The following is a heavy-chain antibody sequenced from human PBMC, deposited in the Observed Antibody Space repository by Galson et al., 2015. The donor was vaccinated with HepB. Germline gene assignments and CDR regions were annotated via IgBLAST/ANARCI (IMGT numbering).Heavy chain of an antibody. CDR1: GGSIRSGGYY. J-gene: IGHJ4*02. D-gene: IGHD4-17*01. CDR3: ARAGHVDYGEYWFDY. V-gene: IGHV4-31*03. CDR2: IYYSGTT. Sequence: TLSLTCTVSGGSIRSGGYYWSWIRQHPGKGLEWIGHIYYSGTTYCNPSLKSRVTISVDTSKNQFSLKLGSVTAADTAVYYCARAGHVDYGEYWFDYWGQGTLVTVSS.